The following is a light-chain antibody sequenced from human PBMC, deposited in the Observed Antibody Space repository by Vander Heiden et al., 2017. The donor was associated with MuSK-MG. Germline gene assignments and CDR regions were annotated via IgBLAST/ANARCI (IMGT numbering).Light chain of an antibody. Sequence: DIQMTQSPSSLSASVGDRVSITCRASQSIRTYLNWYQQKPGKAPNLLIYAASTLQSGVPSRFSGSGSGTDFTLTISRLQPEDFATYFCQQSDSSVFTFGGGTMVDIK. CDR3: QQSDSSVFT. CDR2: AAS. V-gene: IGKV1-39*01. J-gene: IGKJ4*01. CDR1: QSIRTY.